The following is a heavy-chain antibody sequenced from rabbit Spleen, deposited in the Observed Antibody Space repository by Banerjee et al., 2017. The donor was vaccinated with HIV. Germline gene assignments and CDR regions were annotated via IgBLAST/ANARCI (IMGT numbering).Heavy chain of an antibody. J-gene: IGHJ4*01. CDR1: GFDFSNYG. Sequence: QEQLVESGGGLIQPGGSLKLSCKASGFDFSNYGVSWVRQAPGKGLEWIGYIDLVFGGTYYATWVIGRFTISSHNAQNTLYLQLNSLTAADTATYFCVRGASSSGYYSLWGPGTLVTVS. CDR3: VRGASSSGYYSL. V-gene: IGHV1S47*01. CDR2: IDLVFGGT. D-gene: IGHD1-1*01.